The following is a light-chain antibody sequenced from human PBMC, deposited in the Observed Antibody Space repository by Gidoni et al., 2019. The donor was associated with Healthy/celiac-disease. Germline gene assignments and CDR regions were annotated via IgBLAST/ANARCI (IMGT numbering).Light chain of an antibody. CDR3: MQARQTPRT. CDR1: QGLLHSNGYNY. V-gene: IGKV2-28*01. CDR2: LGS. Sequence: DIVLTQSPLPLPVTPGEPASLSCRSSQGLLHSNGYNYLDWYLQKPGQSPQLLIYLGSNRASGVPDRFSGSGSGTDFTLKISRVEAEDVGVYYCMQARQTPRTFGQGTKVEIK. J-gene: IGKJ1*01.